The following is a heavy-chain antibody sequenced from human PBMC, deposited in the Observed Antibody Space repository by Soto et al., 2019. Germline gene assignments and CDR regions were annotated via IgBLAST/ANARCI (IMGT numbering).Heavy chain of an antibody. V-gene: IGHV1-46*03. CDR2: ISPSGGST. CDR3: ARVSSGWYPNWFDP. CDR1: GYTFPSYY. J-gene: IGHJ5*02. Sequence: GASVKVSCKASGYTFPSYYMHWVRQAPGQGLERKGKISPSGGSTSYAQKFQGRVTMTRDTSTSTAYMELSSLRSEDTAVYYCARVSSGWYPNWFDPRGQGTLVTVSS. D-gene: IGHD6-19*01.